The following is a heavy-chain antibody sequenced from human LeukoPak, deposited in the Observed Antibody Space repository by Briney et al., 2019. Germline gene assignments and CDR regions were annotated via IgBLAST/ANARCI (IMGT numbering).Heavy chain of an antibody. V-gene: IGHV4-39*01. J-gene: IGHJ4*02. CDR3: ARRLAGTEDY. Sequence: SETLSLTCTVSGGFISSSNYYWGWIRQPPGRGLEWIGSFYYSGSSYYNPSLRSRVTISVDTSKNQFSLRLSSVTATDTAVYYCARRLAGTEDYWGQGTLVTVSS. D-gene: IGHD6-13*01. CDR1: GGFISSSNYY. CDR2: FYYSGSS.